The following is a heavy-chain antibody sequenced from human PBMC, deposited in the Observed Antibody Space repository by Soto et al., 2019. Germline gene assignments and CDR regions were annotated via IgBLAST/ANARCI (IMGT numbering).Heavy chain of an antibody. CDR1: RGSISSGTNY. D-gene: IGHD6-25*01. CDR2: IYYSGST. Sequence: SETLSLTCTVSRGSISSGTNYWAWIRQPPGKGLEWIANIYYSGSTFYNPSLKSRVTISLDTSKNQFSLKLRSVTAADTAVYYCPSLEAGCYFDSWGQGTLVTV. CDR3: PSLEAGCYFDS. J-gene: IGHJ4*02. V-gene: IGHV4-39*01.